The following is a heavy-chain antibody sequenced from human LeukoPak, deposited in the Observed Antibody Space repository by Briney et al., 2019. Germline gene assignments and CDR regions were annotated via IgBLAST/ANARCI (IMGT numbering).Heavy chain of an antibody. J-gene: IGHJ6*03. Sequence: PSETLSLTCAVYGGSFSGYYWSWIRQPPGKGLEWIGEINHSSSTNYNPSLKSRVTISVDTSKNQFSLKLSSVTAADTAVYYCARGREDIVVVPAAMSRSNYMDVWGKGTTVTDSS. V-gene: IGHV4-34*01. CDR1: GGSFSGYY. CDR3: ARGREDIVVVPAAMSRSNYMDV. CDR2: INHSSST. D-gene: IGHD2-2*01.